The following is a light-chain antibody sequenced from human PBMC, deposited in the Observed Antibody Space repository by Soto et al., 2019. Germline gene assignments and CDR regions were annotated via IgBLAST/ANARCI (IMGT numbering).Light chain of an antibody. Sequence: DIQMTQSPSSLSASVGDRVTITCRASESIARHLNWYQQKPGKAPKLLIYAASSLQNGVPSRFRGGGSGTDVTLTINSLQPEDFATYYCQQTYSTLSITFGQGTRLEMK. J-gene: IGKJ5*01. CDR3: QQTYSTLSIT. V-gene: IGKV1-39*01. CDR1: ESIARH. CDR2: AAS.